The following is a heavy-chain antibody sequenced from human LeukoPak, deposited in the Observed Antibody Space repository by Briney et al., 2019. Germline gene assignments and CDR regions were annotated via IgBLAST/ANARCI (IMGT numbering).Heavy chain of an antibody. CDR3: ARALGSGTYYG. Sequence: GQSLRLSCAASGFTVSSNYMSWVRQAPGKRLEWVSGFYSGGSTFYADSVKARFTISRDISKNTLYLQMNRLRADDTAVYYCARALGSGTYYGWGQGTLVTVSS. D-gene: IGHD1-26*01. V-gene: IGHV3-53*01. J-gene: IGHJ4*02. CDR1: GFTVSSNY. CDR2: FYSGGST.